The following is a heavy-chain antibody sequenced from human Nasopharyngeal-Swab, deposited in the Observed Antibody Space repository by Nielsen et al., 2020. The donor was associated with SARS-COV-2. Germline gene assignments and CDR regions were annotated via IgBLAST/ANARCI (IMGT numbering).Heavy chain of an antibody. CDR2: ISSSSSYT. CDR3: ARERKTEEEEGREG. V-gene: IGHV3-11*05. D-gene: IGHD1-14*01. J-gene: IGHJ6*03. Sequence: WIRQPPGKGLEWVSYISSSSSYTNYADSVKGRFTISRDNAKNSLYLQMNSLRAEDTAVEYCARERKTEEEEGREGWGKG.